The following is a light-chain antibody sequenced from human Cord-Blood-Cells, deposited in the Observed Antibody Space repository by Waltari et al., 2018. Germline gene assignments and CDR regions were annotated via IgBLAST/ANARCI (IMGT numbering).Light chain of an antibody. CDR1: QSVLYSANNKNY. Sequence: DIVMTQSPDSLAVSLGERATINCKSSQSVLYSANNKNYFAWYQQKPGQPPKLLIYWASTREAGVPDRFSGSGSGTDVTLTISRLEAEDVAVYYCQQYYSTPPTFGGGTKVEIK. CDR2: WAS. CDR3: QQYYSTPPT. V-gene: IGKV4-1*01. J-gene: IGKJ4*01.